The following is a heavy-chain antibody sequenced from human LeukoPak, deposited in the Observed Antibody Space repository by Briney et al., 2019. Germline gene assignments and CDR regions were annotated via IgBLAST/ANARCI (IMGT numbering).Heavy chain of an antibody. CDR1: GYTFTGYY. V-gene: IGHV1-2*02. Sequence: ASVKVSCKASGYTFTGYYMHWVRQAPGQGLEWMGWINPNSGGTNYAQKFQGRVTMTTDTSTSTAYMELRSLRSDDTAVYYCARRFFPPAAMTDYYYYYMDVWGKGTTVTVSS. CDR3: ARRFFPPAAMTDYYYYYMDV. D-gene: IGHD2-2*01. CDR2: INPNSGGT. J-gene: IGHJ6*03.